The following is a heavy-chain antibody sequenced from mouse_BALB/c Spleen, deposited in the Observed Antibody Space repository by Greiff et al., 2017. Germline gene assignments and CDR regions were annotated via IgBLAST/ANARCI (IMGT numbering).Heavy chain of an antibody. D-gene: IGHD4-1*01. CDR3: ARHHTGTHYFDY. V-gene: IGHV5-6*01. J-gene: IGHJ2*01. CDR1: GFTFSSYG. CDR2: ISSGGSYT. Sequence: EVNVVESGGDLVKPGGSLKLSCAASGFTFSSYGMSWVRQTPDKRLEWVATISSGGSYTYYPDSVKGRFTISRDNAKNTLYLQMSSLKSEDTAMYYCARHHTGTHYFDYWGQGTTLTVSS.